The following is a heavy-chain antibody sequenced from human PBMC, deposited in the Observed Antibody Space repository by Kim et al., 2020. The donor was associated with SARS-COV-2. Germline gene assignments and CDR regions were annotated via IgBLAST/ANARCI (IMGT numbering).Heavy chain of an antibody. CDR2: ISSSGSTI. V-gene: IGHV3-48*03. CDR3: ARGPVLAAARHNWFDP. J-gene: IGHJ5*02. D-gene: IGHD2-15*01. CDR1: GFTFSSYE. Sequence: GGSLRLSCAASGFTFSSYEMNWVRQAPGKGLEWVSYISSSGSTIYYAASVKGRFTISRDNAKNSPYLQMNSLRAEDTAVYYCARGPVLAAARHNWFDPWG.